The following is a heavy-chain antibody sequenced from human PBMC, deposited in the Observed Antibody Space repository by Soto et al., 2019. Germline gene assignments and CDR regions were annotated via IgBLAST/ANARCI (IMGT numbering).Heavy chain of an antibody. CDR2: IGSGSYYI. J-gene: IGHJ3*01. Sequence: PGGSLRLSCAASGFTFNSYSVNWVRQAPGKGLEWVSSIGSGSYYIDFADSVKGRFTISRDDVTNSVSLQMDSLRVEDTGIYYCARYDAFKAFDLWGQGTMVTVSS. D-gene: IGHD1-1*01. CDR3: ARYDAFKAFDL. CDR1: GFTFNSYS. V-gene: IGHV3-21*01.